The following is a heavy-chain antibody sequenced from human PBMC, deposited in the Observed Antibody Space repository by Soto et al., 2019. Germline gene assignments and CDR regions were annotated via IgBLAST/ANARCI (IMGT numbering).Heavy chain of an antibody. CDR2: IIPILGIA. V-gene: IGHV1-69*08. CDR1: GGTFSSYT. J-gene: IGHJ5*02. D-gene: IGHD6-13*01. Sequence: QVQLVQSGAEVKKPGSSVKVSCKASGGTFSSYTISWVRQAPGQGLEWMGRIIPILGIANYAQKFQGRVTITADKSTSTAYMELSSLRSEDTAVYYCARDPAGGAAADYNWFDPWGQGTLVTVSS. CDR3: ARDPAGGAAADYNWFDP.